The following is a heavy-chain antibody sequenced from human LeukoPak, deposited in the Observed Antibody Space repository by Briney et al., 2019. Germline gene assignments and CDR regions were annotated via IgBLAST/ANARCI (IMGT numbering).Heavy chain of an antibody. D-gene: IGHD1-1*01. CDR2: ISTNSAIM. CDR3: AKTTGTNDAFDI. V-gene: IGHV3-9*01. J-gene: IGHJ3*02. CDR1: GFTFDDYA. Sequence: GGSLRLSCAASGFTFDDYAMHWVRQAPGKGLEWVSSISTNSAIMDYADSMKGRFVISGDNAKNSLYLQMNSLRPEDTALYYCAKTTGTNDAFDIWGQGTMVTVSS.